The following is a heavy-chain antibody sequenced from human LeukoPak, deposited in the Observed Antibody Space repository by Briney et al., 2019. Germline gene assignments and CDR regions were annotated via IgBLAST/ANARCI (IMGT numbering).Heavy chain of an antibody. J-gene: IGHJ4*02. CDR2: ISGNGGDT. V-gene: IGHV3-11*06. Sequence: GGSLRLSCAASGFTFTDSYMTWVRQAPGKGLEWLSYISGNGGDTNYADSVRGRFTISRDNAKNSLYLQMNSLRAKDTAVYYCARAAENYGGRFDSWGQGTLVTVFS. CDR1: GFTFTDSY. D-gene: IGHD3-16*01. CDR3: ARAAENYGGRFDS.